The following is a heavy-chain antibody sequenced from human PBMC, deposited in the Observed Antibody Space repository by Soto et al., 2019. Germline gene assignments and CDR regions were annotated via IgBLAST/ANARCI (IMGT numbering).Heavy chain of an antibody. CDR1: GFTFNKVW. CDR3: TAGRDDLLY. J-gene: IGHJ4*02. D-gene: IGHD1-1*01. CDR2: IKSEIDGGST. Sequence: EVQLVESGGGLVKPGGSLRLSCAVSGFTFNKVWMNWVRQAPGKGLEWVARIKSEIDGGSTDYAAAGKGRFTITRDDANDSLYVQMNNLKAEDAAAYYCTAGRDDLLYWGQGTLVTVSS. V-gene: IGHV3-15*07.